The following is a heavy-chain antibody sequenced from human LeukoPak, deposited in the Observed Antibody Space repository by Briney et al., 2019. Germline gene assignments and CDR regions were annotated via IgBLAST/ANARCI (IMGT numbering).Heavy chain of an antibody. CDR3: AKDLNWSLVWFGGDVAFDI. V-gene: IGHV3-30-3*01. J-gene: IGHJ3*02. CDR1: GFTFSSYA. Sequence: PGGSLRLSCAASGFTFSSYAMHWVRQAPGKGLEWVAVISYDGSNKYYADSVKGRFTISRDNSKNTLYLQMNSLRAEDTAVYYCAKDLNWSLVWFGGDVAFDIWGQGTMVTVSS. D-gene: IGHD3-10*01. CDR2: ISYDGSNK.